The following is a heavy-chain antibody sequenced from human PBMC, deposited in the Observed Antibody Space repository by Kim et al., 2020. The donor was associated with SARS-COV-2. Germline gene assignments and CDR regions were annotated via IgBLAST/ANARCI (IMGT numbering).Heavy chain of an antibody. CDR3: ASNYDSSGYWYY. D-gene: IGHD3-22*01. J-gene: IGHJ4*02. Sequence: YYNPSLKSRVTISVDTSKNQFSLKLSSVTAADTAVYYCASNYDSSGYWYYWGQGTLVTVSS. V-gene: IGHV4-31*02.